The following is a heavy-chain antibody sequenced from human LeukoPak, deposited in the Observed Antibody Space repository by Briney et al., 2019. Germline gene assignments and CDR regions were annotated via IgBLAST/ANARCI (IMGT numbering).Heavy chain of an antibody. Sequence: SETLSLTCTVSGGSVSSDSYYWSWIRQPPGKGLERIGYIYYNGNTNYSPSLKSRVAISIDTSKNQFSLKLNSVTAADTAVYYCARSGFYGSHPFDYWGQGSLVTVSS. CDR3: ARSGFYGSHPFDY. CDR1: GGSVSSDSYY. J-gene: IGHJ4*02. V-gene: IGHV4-61*01. CDR2: IYYNGNT. D-gene: IGHD2/OR15-2a*01.